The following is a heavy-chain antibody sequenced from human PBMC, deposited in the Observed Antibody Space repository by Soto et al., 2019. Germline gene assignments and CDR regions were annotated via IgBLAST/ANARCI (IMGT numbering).Heavy chain of an antibody. V-gene: IGHV4-59*08. CDR2: SYYSGTS. D-gene: IGHD2-8*01. CDR3: GRHHRDTNGYYFDY. J-gene: IGHJ4*02. CDR1: GDSIISYY. Sequence: SETLSLTCTVSGDSIISYYWSWIRQPPGKGLEWIGYSYYSGTSNYNPSLKSRVTISLDMSKNQISLKVRSVTAADTAVYHCGRHHRDTNGYYFDYWGPGTLVT.